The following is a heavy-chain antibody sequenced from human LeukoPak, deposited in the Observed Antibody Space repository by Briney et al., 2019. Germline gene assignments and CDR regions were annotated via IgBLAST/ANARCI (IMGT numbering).Heavy chain of an antibody. CDR1: GFTFSSYW. CDR3: AKQGGLSIVKGAFDI. D-gene: IGHD2/OR15-2a*01. J-gene: IGHJ3*02. V-gene: IGHV3-30*02. CDR2: IRYDGSNK. Sequence: GGSLRLSCAASGFTFSSYWMSWVRQAPGKGLEWVAFIRYDGSNKYYADSVKGRFTISRDNSKNTLYLQMNSLRAEDTAVYYCAKQGGLSIVKGAFDIWGQGTMVTVSS.